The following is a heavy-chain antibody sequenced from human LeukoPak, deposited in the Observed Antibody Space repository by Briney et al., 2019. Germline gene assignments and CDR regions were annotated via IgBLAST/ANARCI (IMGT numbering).Heavy chain of an antibody. CDR3: ARGRRCSGGSCYSVWLY. D-gene: IGHD2-15*01. V-gene: IGHV1-8*01. Sequence: GASVKVSCKASGYTFTSYDNNWVRQATGQGLEWMGWMNPNSGNTGYAQKFQGRVTMTRNTSISTAYMELSSLRSEDTAVYYCARGRRCSGGSCYSVWLYWGQGTLVTASS. CDR1: GYTFTSYD. J-gene: IGHJ4*02. CDR2: MNPNSGNT.